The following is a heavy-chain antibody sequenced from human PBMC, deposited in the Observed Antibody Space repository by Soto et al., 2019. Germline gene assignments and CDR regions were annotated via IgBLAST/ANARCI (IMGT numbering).Heavy chain of an antibody. CDR1: GYTFTIYY. Sequence: ASVKVSCKASGYTFTIYYMHWVRQAPGQGFEWMGIINPGSGSTSYAQKIQGRVTMTRDTSTSTVYMELSSLRSEDTAVYYCARVGGYYYDSSIYAYWGQGTLVTVSS. J-gene: IGHJ4*02. V-gene: IGHV1-46*01. CDR3: ARVGGYYYDSSIYAY. CDR2: INPGSGST. D-gene: IGHD3-22*01.